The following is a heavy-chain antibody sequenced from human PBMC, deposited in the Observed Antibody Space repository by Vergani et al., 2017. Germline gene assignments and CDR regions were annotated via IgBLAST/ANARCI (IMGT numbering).Heavy chain of an antibody. V-gene: IGHV4-39*07. CDR1: GGSISSSSYY. Sequence: QLQLQESGPGLVKPSETLSLTCTVSGGSISSSSYYWGWIRQPPGKGLEWIGSIYYSGSTYYNPSLKSRVTISVDTSKNQFSLKLSSVTAADTAVYYCARCNYDFWSGYYTTGGDWFDPWGQGTLVTVSS. J-gene: IGHJ5*02. CDR3: ARCNYDFWSGYYTTGGDWFDP. D-gene: IGHD3-3*01. CDR2: IYYSGST.